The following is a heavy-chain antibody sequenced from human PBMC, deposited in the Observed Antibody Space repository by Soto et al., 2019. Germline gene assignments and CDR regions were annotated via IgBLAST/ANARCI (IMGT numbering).Heavy chain of an antibody. V-gene: IGHV1-69*01. Sequence: QVQLVQSGAEVKKPGSSVKVSCKASGGTFSSYAISWVRQAPGQGLEWMGGIIPIFGTANYAQKFQGRVTITADESTSTAYMELSSLRSEDTAVYYCARDPAMVYYYYYYGMDVWGQGTTVTVSS. J-gene: IGHJ6*02. CDR2: IIPIFGTA. D-gene: IGHD5-18*01. CDR1: GGTFSSYA. CDR3: ARDPAMVYYYYYYGMDV.